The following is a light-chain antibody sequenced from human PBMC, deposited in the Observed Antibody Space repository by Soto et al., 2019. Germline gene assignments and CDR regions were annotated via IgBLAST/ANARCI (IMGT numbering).Light chain of an antibody. CDR3: QQYNNWPKA. V-gene: IGKV3-15*01. CDR2: GAS. J-gene: IGKJ1*01. Sequence: EIVMTQSPASLSVSPGERAGLSFRASQSVSSNLAWYQQKPGQAPRLLIYGASTRATGIPARFSGSGSGTEFTLTISSLQSEDFAVYYCQQYNNWPKAFGQGTKVDIK. CDR1: QSVSSN.